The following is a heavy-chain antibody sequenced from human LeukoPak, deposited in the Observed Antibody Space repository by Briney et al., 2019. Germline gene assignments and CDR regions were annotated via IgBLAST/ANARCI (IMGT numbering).Heavy chain of an antibody. Sequence: PGRSLRLSCAASGFTFSSYGMHWVRQAPGKGLEWVAVISYDGSNKYYADSVKGRFTISRDNSKNTLYLQMNSLRAEDTAVYYCVLWGDCYDSSGYYSARYFDYWGQGTLVTVSS. V-gene: IGHV3-30*03. J-gene: IGHJ4*02. CDR2: ISYDGSNK. D-gene: IGHD3-22*01. CDR3: VLWGDCYDSSGYYSARYFDY. CDR1: GFTFSSYG.